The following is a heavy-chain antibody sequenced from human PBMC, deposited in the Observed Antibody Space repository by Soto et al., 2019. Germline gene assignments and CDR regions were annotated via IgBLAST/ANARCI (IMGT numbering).Heavy chain of an antibody. Sequence: QVQLVESGGGVVQPGRSLRLSCAASGFTFSSYAMHWVRQAPGKGLEWVAVISYDGSNKYYADSVKGRFTISRDNSKNTLYLQMNSQRAEDTAVYYCARWGRGFIAAYFDYWGQRTLVTVST. V-gene: IGHV3-30-3*01. D-gene: IGHD6-6*01. CDR3: ARWGRGFIAAYFDY. CDR2: ISYDGSNK. CDR1: GFTFSSYA. J-gene: IGHJ4*02.